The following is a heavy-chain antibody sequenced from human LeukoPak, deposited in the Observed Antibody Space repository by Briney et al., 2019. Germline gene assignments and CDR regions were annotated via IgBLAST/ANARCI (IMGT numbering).Heavy chain of an antibody. CDR2: IHTSGAG. CDR3: ARLGSYHDF. CDR1: GASISQYY. Sequence: SETLSLTCTVSGASISQYYWGWIRQTPEKGLEWMGHIHTSGAGTYYPSLKSRLTMSIDTSRNQLSLKLTSVTAADTAVYFCARLGSYHDFWGQGALVTVSS. D-gene: IGHD1-26*01. V-gene: IGHV4-4*09. J-gene: IGHJ4*02.